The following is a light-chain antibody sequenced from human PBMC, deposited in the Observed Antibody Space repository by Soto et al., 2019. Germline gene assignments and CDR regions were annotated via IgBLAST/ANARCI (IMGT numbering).Light chain of an antibody. CDR2: DVS. J-gene: IGLJ1*01. CDR1: SSDVGGYNY. CDR3: SSYTSSSTSYV. Sequence: QSALTQPASVSGTPGQSITISCTGTSSDVGGYNYVSWYQQHPGKAPNLMIYDVSNPPSGVSNRFSGSKSGNTATLTISGLQAEDEADYYCSSYTSSSTSYVFGTGTKLTVL. V-gene: IGLV2-14*01.